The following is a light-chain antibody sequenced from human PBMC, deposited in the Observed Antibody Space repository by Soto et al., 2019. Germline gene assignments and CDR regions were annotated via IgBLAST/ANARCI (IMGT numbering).Light chain of an antibody. V-gene: IGLV2-11*01. Sequence: QSALTQPRSVSGSPGQSVTISCTGTSSDVGGYNYVSWYQQHPGKAPKLMIYDVSKRPSGVPDRFSGSKSGNTASLTISGHQAEDEADYYCCSYAGSPYYVFGTGTKLTVL. CDR2: DVS. CDR3: CSYAGSPYYV. CDR1: SSDVGGYNY. J-gene: IGLJ1*01.